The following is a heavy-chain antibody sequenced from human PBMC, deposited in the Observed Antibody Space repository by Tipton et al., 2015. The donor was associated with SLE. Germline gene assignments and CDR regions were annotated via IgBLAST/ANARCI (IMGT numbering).Heavy chain of an antibody. J-gene: IGHJ2*01. D-gene: IGHD6-19*01. CDR2: IYYSGST. V-gene: IGHV4-61*01. CDR3: ARTVAGYWYFDL. CDR1: GYSISSGYY. Sequence: TLSLTCAVSGYSISSGYYWGWIRQPPGKGLEWIGYIYYSGSTNYNPSLKSRVTISVDTSKNQFSLKLSSVTAADTAVYYCARTVAGYWYFDLWGRGTLVTVSS.